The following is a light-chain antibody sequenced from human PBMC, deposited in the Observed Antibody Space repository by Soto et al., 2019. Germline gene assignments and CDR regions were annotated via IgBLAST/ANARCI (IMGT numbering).Light chain of an antibody. Sequence: QTVVTQEPSLTVSPGGKVTLTCASSTGAVTSAYYPNWFQQKPGQPPRPLIYATVNKHSWTPARFSGSLLGGKAALTLSGVQPEDEADYYCLLYYGGSQPWVFGGGTKLTVL. CDR3: LLYYGGSQPWV. CDR1: TGAVTSAYY. J-gene: IGLJ3*02. V-gene: IGLV7-43*01. CDR2: ATV.